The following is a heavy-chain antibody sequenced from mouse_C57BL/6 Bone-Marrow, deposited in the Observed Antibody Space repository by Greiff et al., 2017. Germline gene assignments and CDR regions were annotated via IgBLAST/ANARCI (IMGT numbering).Heavy chain of an antibody. V-gene: IGHV1-50*01. CDR1: GYTFTSYW. J-gene: IGHJ3*01. CDR2: IDPSDSYT. Sequence: QVKLQQPGAELVKPGASVKLSCKASGYTFTSYWMQWVKQRPGPGLEWIGEIDPSDSYTNYNQQFKGRATLTVDKSSSTAYMQLSSLTSEDSAFYYCASSRAWVAYWCQGTLVTVSA. D-gene: IGHD1-1*01. CDR3: ASSRAWVAY.